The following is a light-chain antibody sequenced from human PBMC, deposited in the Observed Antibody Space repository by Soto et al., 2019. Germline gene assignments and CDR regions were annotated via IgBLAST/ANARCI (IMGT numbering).Light chain of an antibody. V-gene: IGKV3-20*01. CDR3: QYQGT. Sequence: IVLTQSPGTLSLSPGERATLSCRASQSVGRRYLAWYQQKPGQAPMLLIYDVSESVSDISDRFSGSGSGTDFTLTINRLVPEDVAVYYCQYQGTFGGGTKVEI. CDR2: DVS. CDR1: QSVGRRY. J-gene: IGKJ4*01.